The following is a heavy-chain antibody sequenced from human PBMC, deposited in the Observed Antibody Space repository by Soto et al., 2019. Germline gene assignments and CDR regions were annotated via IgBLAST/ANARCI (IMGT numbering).Heavy chain of an antibody. Sequence: PVGSLRLSCAASGFTFSDYYMSWIRQAPGKGLEWVSYISSSGSTIYYADSVKGRFTISRDNAKNSLYLQMNSLRAEDTAVYYCARDVLGRHDILTGYSAWFDPWGQGTLVTVSS. J-gene: IGHJ5*02. D-gene: IGHD3-9*01. CDR3: ARDVLGRHDILTGYSAWFDP. CDR2: ISSSGSTI. V-gene: IGHV3-11*01. CDR1: GFTFSDYY.